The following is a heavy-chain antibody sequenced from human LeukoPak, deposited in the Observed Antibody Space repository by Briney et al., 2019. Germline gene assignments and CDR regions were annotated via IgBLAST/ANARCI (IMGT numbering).Heavy chain of an antibody. Sequence: PSETLSLTCAVSGYSISSGFYWGWIRQPPGKGLEWIGSIFRSGSTYYNPSLKSRVTISVDTSKIQFSLELSSVAATDTAVYFCARLRFDFWSGYTHPYFDYWGQGTLVTVSS. CDR1: GYSISSGFY. V-gene: IGHV4-38-2*01. CDR2: IFRSGST. CDR3: ARLRFDFWSGYTHPYFDY. D-gene: IGHD3-3*01. J-gene: IGHJ4*02.